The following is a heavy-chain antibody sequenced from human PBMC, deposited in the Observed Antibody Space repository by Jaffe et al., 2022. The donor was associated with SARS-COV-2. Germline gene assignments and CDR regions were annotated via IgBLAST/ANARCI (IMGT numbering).Heavy chain of an antibody. Sequence: QVQLQQSGPGLVKPSQTLSLTCAISGDSVSSNSAGWNWLRQSPSRGLEWLGRTYYRTMWRSEYAVSVKSRITINPDTSKNQFSLQLSSVTPEDSAVYFCARGRDGYLDYWGQGTLVTVSP. CDR3: ARGRDGYLDY. CDR2: TYYRTMWRS. CDR1: GDSVSSNSAG. V-gene: IGHV6-1*01. J-gene: IGHJ4*02.